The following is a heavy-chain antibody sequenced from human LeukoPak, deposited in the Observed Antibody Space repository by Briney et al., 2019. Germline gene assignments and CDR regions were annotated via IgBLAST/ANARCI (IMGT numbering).Heavy chain of an antibody. J-gene: IGHJ3*02. CDR1: DYSINSGCF. D-gene: IGHD3-22*01. CDR3: ARDGPYDSGAFDI. V-gene: IGHV4-38-2*02. Sequence: SETLSLTCTVSDYSINSGCFWGWIRQPPGKGLEWIGSIYHSGSTYYNPSLKSRVTISVDTSKNQFSLKLSSVTAADTAVYYCARDGPYDSGAFDIWGRGTMVTVSS. CDR2: IYHSGST.